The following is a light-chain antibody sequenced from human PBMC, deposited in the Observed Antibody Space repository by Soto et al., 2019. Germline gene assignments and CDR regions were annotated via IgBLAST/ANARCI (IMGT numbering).Light chain of an antibody. CDR1: SSDVGGYNH. CDR3: HSYSGSNPLV. CDR2: DVT. Sequence: QSVLTQPASVSGSPGQSITISCTGTSSDVGGYNHVSWYQQHPGKAPKLMIYDVTDRPSGVSNRFSGSKSGNKASLAISGLQAEDEADYYCHSYSGSNPLVFGGGTKLTVL. J-gene: IGLJ2*01. V-gene: IGLV2-14*03.